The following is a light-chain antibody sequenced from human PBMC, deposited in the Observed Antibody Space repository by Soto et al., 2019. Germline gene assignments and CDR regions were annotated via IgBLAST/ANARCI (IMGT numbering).Light chain of an antibody. CDR2: KAS. V-gene: IGKV1-5*03. Sequence: DIQMTQSPSTLSASVGDRVSITCRASQTINNLMAWYQQKPGQAPKLLIYKASNLETGVPSRFSGSGSGTEFTLTISSLQSEDFAVYYCQQRSNWPPSITFGQGTRLEIK. J-gene: IGKJ5*01. CDR3: QQRSNWPPSIT. CDR1: QTINNL.